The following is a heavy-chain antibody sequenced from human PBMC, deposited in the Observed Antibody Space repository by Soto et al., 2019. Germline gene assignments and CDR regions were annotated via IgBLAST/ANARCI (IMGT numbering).Heavy chain of an antibody. Sequence: SETLSLTCTVSGGSISSGGYYWSWIRQHPGKGLEWIGYIYYSGSTYYNPSLKSRVTISVDTSKNQFSLKLSSVTAADTAVYYCARIMEVVVAATPGWFDPWGQGTLVTVSS. CDR1: GGSISSGGYY. V-gene: IGHV4-31*03. D-gene: IGHD2-15*01. J-gene: IGHJ5*02. CDR3: ARIMEVVVAATPGWFDP. CDR2: IYYSGST.